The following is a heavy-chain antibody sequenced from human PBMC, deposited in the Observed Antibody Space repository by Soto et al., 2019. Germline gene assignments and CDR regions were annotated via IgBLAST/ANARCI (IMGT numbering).Heavy chain of an antibody. V-gene: IGHV3-11*06. CDR3: ARGAYSSSWYFDY. Sequence: GGSLRLSCAASGFTFSYYYMSGIRQAPGKGLEWVSYISSSSSYTNYADSVNGRFTISRDNAKNSLYLQMNSLRAEDTAVYYCARGAYSSSWYFDYWGQGTLVTVSS. CDR1: GFTFSYYY. J-gene: IGHJ4*02. CDR2: ISSSSSYT. D-gene: IGHD6-13*01.